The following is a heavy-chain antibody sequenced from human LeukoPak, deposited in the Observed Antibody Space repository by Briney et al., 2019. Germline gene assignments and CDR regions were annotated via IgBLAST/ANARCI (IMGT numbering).Heavy chain of an antibody. CDR3: ARGAQWELLRGRCHWFDP. V-gene: IGHV4-34*01. CDR2: INHSGST. CDR1: GGSFSGYY. Sequence: TSETLSLTCAVYGGSFSGYYWSWIRQPPGKGLEWIGEINHSGSTNYNPSLKSRVTISVDTSKNQFSLKLSSVTAADTAVYYCARGAQWELLRGRCHWFDPWGQGTLVTVSS. J-gene: IGHJ5*02. D-gene: IGHD1-26*01.